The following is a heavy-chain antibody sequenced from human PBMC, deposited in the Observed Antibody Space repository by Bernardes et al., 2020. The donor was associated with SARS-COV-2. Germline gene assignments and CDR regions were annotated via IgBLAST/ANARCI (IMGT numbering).Heavy chain of an antibody. CDR1: GYPFTGYY. CDR3: ALPPTNYDGYSMDL. V-gene: IGHV1-2*02. J-gene: IGHJ6*02. CDR2: PNPNSGGT. D-gene: IGHD3-22*01. Sequence: ASVKVSCKASGYPFTGYYIHWVRQAPGRGLEWMGWPNPNSGGTNYAQNFPGRVTMTSETPISTAYLELSGLRFDDTAVYYCALPPTNYDGYSMDLCGQETTVTFS.